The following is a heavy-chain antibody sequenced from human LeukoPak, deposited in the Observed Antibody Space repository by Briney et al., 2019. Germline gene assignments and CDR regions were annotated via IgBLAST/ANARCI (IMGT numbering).Heavy chain of an antibody. V-gene: IGHV3-53*01. D-gene: IGHD5-18*01. J-gene: IGHJ4*02. Sequence: GGSLRLSCAASGFTVSSNYMSWVRQAPGKGLEWVSVIYSGGSTYYADSVKGRFTISRDNSKNTLYLQMNGLRAEDTAVYYCARDPTAVDTGYWGQGTLVTVSS. CDR3: ARDPTAVDTGY. CDR1: GFTVSSNY. CDR2: IYSGGST.